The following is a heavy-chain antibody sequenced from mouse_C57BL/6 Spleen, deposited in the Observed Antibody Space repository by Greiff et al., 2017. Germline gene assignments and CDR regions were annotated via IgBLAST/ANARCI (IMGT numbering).Heavy chain of an antibody. CDR2: IHPNSGST. J-gene: IGHJ2*01. CDR3: ASDGYDYDVDDY. Sequence: QVQLQQPGAELVKPGASVKLSCKASGYTFTSYWMHWVKQRPGQGLEWIGMIHPNSGSTNYNEKFKSKATLTVDKSSSTAYMQLSSLTSEDSAVYYCASDGYDYDVDDYWGQGTTLTVSS. V-gene: IGHV1-64*01. D-gene: IGHD2-4*01. CDR1: GYTFTSYW.